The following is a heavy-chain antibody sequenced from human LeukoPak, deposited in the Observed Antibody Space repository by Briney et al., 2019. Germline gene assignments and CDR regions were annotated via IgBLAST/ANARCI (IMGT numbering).Heavy chain of an antibody. CDR3: AKDLVGRGSYSDRGMDV. D-gene: IGHD3-10*01. CDR2: IPYDGSNK. J-gene: IGHJ6*04. V-gene: IGHV3-30*18. Sequence: GRSLRLSCAASGFTFSSYGMHWVRQAPGKALEWVAVIPYDGSNKYYADSVKGGFTISRDNSKNTVYLQMNSLRAEDPAVYYCAKDLVGRGSYSDRGMDVWGKGTTVTVSS. CDR1: GFTFSSYG.